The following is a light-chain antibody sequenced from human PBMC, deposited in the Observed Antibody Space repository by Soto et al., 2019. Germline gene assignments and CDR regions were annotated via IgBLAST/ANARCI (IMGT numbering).Light chain of an antibody. CDR2: DTS. J-gene: IGKJ4*01. V-gene: IGKV3-15*01. Sequence: EVVMTQSPATLSVSPGERATLSCKASQSVRNNLVWYLQKPGQAPRPIIYDTSTRATGVPARFSGSRSGTEFTLTINSLQSEDFAVYYCQRYNNWPLTFGGGTKVDIK. CDR3: QRYNNWPLT. CDR1: QSVRNN.